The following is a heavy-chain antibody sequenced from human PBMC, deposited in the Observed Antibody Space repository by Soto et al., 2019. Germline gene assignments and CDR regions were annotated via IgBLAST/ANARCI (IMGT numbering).Heavy chain of an antibody. D-gene: IGHD3-22*01. J-gene: IGHJ2*01. CDR3: VRVLDSSCYAAL. CDR2: IFYTGVT. Sequence: QVQLQESGPGLVKPSETLSLTCAVSGGSVSNASFYWTWIRQAPGTGLEYIGYIFYTGVTHYNPSVSSRLTISPETSTHHCSLKLNSMTAADTAVYYCVRVLDSSCYAALWGRGTLVTVSS. V-gene: IGHV4-61*03. CDR1: GGSVSNASFY.